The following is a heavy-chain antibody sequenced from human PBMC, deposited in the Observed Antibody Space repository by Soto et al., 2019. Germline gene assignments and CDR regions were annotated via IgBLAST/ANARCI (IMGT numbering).Heavy chain of an antibody. CDR2: INPSGGST. CDR1: GYTFTTYY. D-gene: IGHD6-6*01. J-gene: IGHJ4*02. Sequence: GASVKVSCKASGYTFTTYYMYWVRQAPGQGLEWMGIINPSGGSTSSAQKFQGRVTMTRDTSTSTVYMELISLTSEDTAVYYCARDVGMASRPYLDYWGQGTLVTVSS. CDR3: ARDVGMASRPYLDY. V-gene: IGHV1-46*01.